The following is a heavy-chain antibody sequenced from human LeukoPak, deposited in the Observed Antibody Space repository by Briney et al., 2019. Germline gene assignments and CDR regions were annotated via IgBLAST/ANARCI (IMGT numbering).Heavy chain of an antibody. D-gene: IGHD3-16*01. CDR1: GGTFISYA. CDR2: IIPIFGTA. CDR3: ARSPGFGGRYYFDY. J-gene: IGHJ4*02. Sequence: SVKVSCKASGGTFISYAISWVRQAPGQGLEGMGGIIPIFGTANYAQKFQGRVTITADESTSTAYMELSSLRSEDTAVYYCARSPGFGGRYYFDYWGQGTLVTVSS. V-gene: IGHV1-69*13.